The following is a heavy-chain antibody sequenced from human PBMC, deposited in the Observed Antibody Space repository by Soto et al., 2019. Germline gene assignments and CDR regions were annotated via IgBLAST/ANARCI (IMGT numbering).Heavy chain of an antibody. CDR3: ARLPTVTTEKNDY. J-gene: IGHJ4*02. V-gene: IGHV4-39*01. CDR2: IYYSGST. CDR1: GSSISSSSYY. Sequence: SETLSLTCTVSGSSISSSSYYWGWIRQPPGEGLEWIGSIYYSGSTYYNPSLKSRVTISVDTSKNQFSLKLSSVTAADTAVYYCARLPTVTTEKNDYWGQGTLVTVSS. D-gene: IGHD4-17*01.